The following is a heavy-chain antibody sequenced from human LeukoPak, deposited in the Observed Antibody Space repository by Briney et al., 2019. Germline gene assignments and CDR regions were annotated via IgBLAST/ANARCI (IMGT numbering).Heavy chain of an antibody. Sequence: SETLSLTCAVYGGSFSGYYWSWIRQPPGKGLEWIGEINHSGSTNYNPSLKSRVTISVDTSKNQFSLKLSSVTAADTAVYYCARHPYYYGSGSYQRHFDYWGQGTLVTVSS. V-gene: IGHV4-34*01. CDR2: INHSGST. CDR3: ARHPYYYGSGSYQRHFDY. D-gene: IGHD3-10*01. J-gene: IGHJ4*02. CDR1: GGSFSGYY.